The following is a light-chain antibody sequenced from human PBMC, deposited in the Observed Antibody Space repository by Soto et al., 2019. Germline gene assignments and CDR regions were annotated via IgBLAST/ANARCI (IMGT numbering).Light chain of an antibody. CDR1: QSVSSY. Sequence: EIVLTQSPATLSLSPGERATLSCRASQSVSSYLAWYQQKPGQAPRLLIYDASNRATGIPARFSGSGSGTDFTLTISSLEPEDFAVYYCQQRSNFLTFSGGTKVEIK. V-gene: IGKV3-11*01. CDR3: QQRSNFLT. CDR2: DAS. J-gene: IGKJ4*01.